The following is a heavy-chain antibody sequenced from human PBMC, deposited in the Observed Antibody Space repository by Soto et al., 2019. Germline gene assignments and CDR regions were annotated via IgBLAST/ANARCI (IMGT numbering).Heavy chain of an antibody. V-gene: IGHV4-31*03. J-gene: IGHJ3*02. CDR1: GCSISSGGYY. CDR2: IYYSGST. CDR3: AREVGAAIHDAFDI. Sequence: SETLSLTCTVSGCSISSGGYYWSWIRQHPGKGLEWIGYIYYSGSTYYNPSLKSRVTISVDTSKNQFSLKLSSVTAADTAVYYCAREVGAAIHDAFDIWGQGTMVTVSS. D-gene: IGHD1-26*01.